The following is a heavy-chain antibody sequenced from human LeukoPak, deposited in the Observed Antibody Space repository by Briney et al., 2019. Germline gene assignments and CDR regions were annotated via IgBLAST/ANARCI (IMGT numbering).Heavy chain of an antibody. Sequence: GGSLRLSCAASGLTFSSYALAWVRQAPGKGLEWVSAISGSGGTTYYADSVKGHFTISRDNSKNTLYLQMNSLRAEATAVYYCAKNFYGDYNFFFDYWGQGTLVTVSS. J-gene: IGHJ4*02. CDR1: GLTFSSYA. CDR2: ISGSGGTT. CDR3: AKNFYGDYNFFFDY. V-gene: IGHV3-23*01. D-gene: IGHD4-17*01.